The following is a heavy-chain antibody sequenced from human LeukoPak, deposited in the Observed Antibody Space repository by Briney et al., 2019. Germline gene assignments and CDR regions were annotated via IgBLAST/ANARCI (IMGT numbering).Heavy chain of an antibody. Sequence: KPGGSLRLSCAASGFTFSSYSMNWVRQAPGKGLEWVSSISSSSSYIYYADSVKGRFTISRDNAKNSLYLQMNSLRAEDTAVYYCARDRYYDSSGYHQKFPNWFDPWGQGTLVTVSS. D-gene: IGHD3-22*01. CDR3: ARDRYYDSSGYHQKFPNWFDP. J-gene: IGHJ5*02. V-gene: IGHV3-21*01. CDR2: ISSSSSYI. CDR1: GFTFSSYS.